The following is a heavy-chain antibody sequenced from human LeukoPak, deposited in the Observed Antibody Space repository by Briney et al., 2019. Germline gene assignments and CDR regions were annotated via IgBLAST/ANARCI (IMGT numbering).Heavy chain of an antibody. Sequence: SETLSLTCTVSGDSISTYFWNWIRQPAGKGLEWIGHIYTSGSTNYNPSLKSRVTMSVDTSKNQFSLRLSSVTAADTAVYYCARHWTYYDYVWGSYRPYYFDYWGQGTLVTVSS. V-gene: IGHV4-4*07. D-gene: IGHD3-16*02. CDR1: GDSISTYF. J-gene: IGHJ4*02. CDR3: ARHWTYYDYVWGSYRPYYFDY. CDR2: IYTSGST.